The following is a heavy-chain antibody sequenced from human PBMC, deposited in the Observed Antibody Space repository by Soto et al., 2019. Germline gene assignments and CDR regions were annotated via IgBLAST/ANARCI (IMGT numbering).Heavy chain of an antibody. J-gene: IGHJ4*02. D-gene: IGHD5-12*01. CDR1: GFTFSNAW. CDR3: TTDLRWLHVFDY. CDR2: IKSKTDGGTT. V-gene: IGHV3-15*01. Sequence: PGGSLRLSCAASGFTFSNAWMSWVRQAPGKGLEWVGRIKSKTDGGTTDYAAPVKGRFTISRDDSKNTLYLQMNSLKTEDTAVYYCTTDLRWLHVFDYWGQGTLVTVSS.